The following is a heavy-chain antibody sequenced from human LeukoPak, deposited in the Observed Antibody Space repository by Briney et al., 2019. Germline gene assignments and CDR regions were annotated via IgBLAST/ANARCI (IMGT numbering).Heavy chain of an antibody. CDR1: VYIFPSYD. J-gene: IGHJ6*02. Sequence: ASVKVSCKASVYIFPSYDINGVRQATGQGLEWMGWMNSNCGNTHYAQKFQGRVTMTRNTSISTAYMELSSLRSEDTAVYYCARAYGDYGYPYYYYGMDGWSQATTATVYS. D-gene: IGHD4-17*01. V-gene: IGHV1-8*01. CDR3: ARAYGDYGYPYYYYGMDG. CDR2: MNSNCGNT.